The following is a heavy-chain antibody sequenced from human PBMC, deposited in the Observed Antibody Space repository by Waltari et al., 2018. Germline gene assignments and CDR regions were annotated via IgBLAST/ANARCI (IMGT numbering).Heavy chain of an antibody. CDR3: AKGKYYDSSGYYAPGDY. V-gene: IGHV3-23*04. CDR2: ISGSGGST. Sequence: EVQLVESGGGLVQPGGSLRLSCAASGFTFSSYAMSWVRQAPGKGLEWVSAISGSGGSTYYADSVKGRFTISRDNSKNTLYLQMNSLRAEDTAVYYCAKGKYYDSSGYYAPGDYWGQGTLVTVSS. D-gene: IGHD3-22*01. CDR1: GFTFSSYA. J-gene: IGHJ4*02.